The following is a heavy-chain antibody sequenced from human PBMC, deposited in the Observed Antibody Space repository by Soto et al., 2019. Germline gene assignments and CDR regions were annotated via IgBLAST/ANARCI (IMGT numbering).Heavy chain of an antibody. J-gene: IGHJ4*02. CDR2: INPSGGST. CDR3: ARAHYDYVWGSYRYAPNYFDY. CDR1: GYTFTSYY. Sequence: ASVKVSCKASGYTFTSYYMHWVRQAPGQGLEWMGIINPSGGSTSYAQKFQGRVTMTRDTSTSTAYMELSSLRSEDTAVYYCARAHYDYVWGSYRYAPNYFDYWGQGTLVTVSS. V-gene: IGHV1-46*01. D-gene: IGHD3-16*02.